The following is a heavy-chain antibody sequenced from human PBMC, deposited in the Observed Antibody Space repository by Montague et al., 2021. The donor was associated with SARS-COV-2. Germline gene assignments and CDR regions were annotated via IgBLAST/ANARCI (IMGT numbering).Heavy chain of an antibody. V-gene: IGHV4-34*01. J-gene: IGHJ5*01. D-gene: IGHD3-10*01. Sequence: SETLSLTCAVSGGSFSDDYWSWIRQSPGKGLEWIGEVYHSGGTTYNPSVRSRVLISIDTSGSQISLNLRSVTAADTAVYYCARGGIRIGMNRGVRSRPFDSWGQGTLVTVSS. CDR3: ARGGIRIGMNRGVRSRPFDS. CDR1: GGSFSDDY. CDR2: VYHSGGT.